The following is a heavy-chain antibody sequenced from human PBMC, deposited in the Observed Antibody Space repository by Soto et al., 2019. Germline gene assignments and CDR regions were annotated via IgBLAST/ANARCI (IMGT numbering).Heavy chain of an antibody. CDR3: AREGLSWNYGAFDI. CDR1: GDSVSSNSAA. V-gene: IGHV6-1*01. D-gene: IGHD1-7*01. CDR2: TYYGSKWYN. J-gene: IGHJ3*02. Sequence: SQTLSLTCAISGDSVSSNSAAWNWIRQSPSRGLEWLGRTYYGSKWYNDYTVSVKSRITINPDTSKNQFSLQLNSVTPEDTAVYYCAREGLSWNYGAFDIWGQGTMVTVSS.